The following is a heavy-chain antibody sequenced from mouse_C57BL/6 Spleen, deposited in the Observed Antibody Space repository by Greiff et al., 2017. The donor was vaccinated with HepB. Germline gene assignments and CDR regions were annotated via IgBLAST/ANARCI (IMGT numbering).Heavy chain of an antibody. CDR1: GFSLTSYG. CDR3: ASPLLRSYAMDY. J-gene: IGHJ4*01. CDR2: IWSGGST. Sequence: VKLVESGPGLVQPSQSLSITCTVSGFSLTSYGVHWVRQSPGKGLEWLGVIWSGGSTDYNAAFISRLSISKDNSKSQVFFKMNSLQADDTAIYYCASPLLRSYAMDYWGQGTSVTVSS. D-gene: IGHD1-1*01. V-gene: IGHV2-2*01.